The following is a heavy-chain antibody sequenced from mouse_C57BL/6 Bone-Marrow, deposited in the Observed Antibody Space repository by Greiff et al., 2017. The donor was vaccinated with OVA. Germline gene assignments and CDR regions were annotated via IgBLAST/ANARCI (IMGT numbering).Heavy chain of an antibody. Sequence: QVQLQQSGAELVRPGSSVKLSCKASGYTFTSYWMHWVKQRPIQGLEWIGNIDPSDSETHYNQKFKDKATLTVDKSSSTAYMQLSSLTSEDSAVYYCARLGYYYGSNYAMDYWGQGTSVTVYS. CDR1: GYTFTSYW. V-gene: IGHV1-52*01. J-gene: IGHJ4*01. D-gene: IGHD1-1*01. CDR3: ARLGYYYGSNYAMDY. CDR2: IDPSDSET.